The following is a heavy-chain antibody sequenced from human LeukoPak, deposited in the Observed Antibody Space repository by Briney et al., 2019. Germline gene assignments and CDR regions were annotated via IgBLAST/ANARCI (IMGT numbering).Heavy chain of an antibody. CDR2: TYHSGGT. J-gene: IGHJ4*02. CDR3: ASGSGYSSSWVY. CDR1: GGSISRRTNW. D-gene: IGHD6-13*01. V-gene: IGHV4-4*02. Sequence: PSETLSLTCAVSGGSISRRTNWRSWVRQPPGKGLEWIGETYHSGGTNYNPSLKSRITISVDTSKNQFSLKLSSVTAADTAVYYCASGSGYSSSWVYWGQGTLVTVSS.